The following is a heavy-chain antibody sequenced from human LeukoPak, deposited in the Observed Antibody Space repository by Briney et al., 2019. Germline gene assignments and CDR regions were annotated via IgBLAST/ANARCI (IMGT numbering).Heavy chain of an antibody. CDR2: INHSGST. V-gene: IGHV4-34*01. CDR1: GGSFSGYY. J-gene: IGHJ6*03. Sequence: SETLSLTCAVYGGSFSGYYWSWIRQPPGKGLEWIGEINHSGSTNYNPSLKGRVTISVDTSKNQFSLKLSSVTAADTAVYYCARVRGKQRWLQLNYYYYMDVWGKGTTVTVSS. D-gene: IGHD5-24*01. CDR3: ARVRGKQRWLQLNYYYYMDV.